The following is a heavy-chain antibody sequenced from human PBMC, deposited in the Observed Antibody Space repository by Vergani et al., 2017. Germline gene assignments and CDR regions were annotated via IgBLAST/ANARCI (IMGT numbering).Heavy chain of an antibody. D-gene: IGHD2-2*02. CDR2: TWYDGNNK. CDR3: ARARCIETCYMSNWLDS. V-gene: IGHV3-33*01. J-gene: IGHJ5*01. Sequence: QVQLVESGGGVVQPGRSLRLSCAASGFTFNQYGMHWVRQAPGKGLEWVAVTWYDGNNKQYADSVKGRFTISRDNSKSTMYLQMNSLRDEDTGVYYCARARCIETCYMSNWLDSWGQGTLVTVSS. CDR1: GFTFNQYG.